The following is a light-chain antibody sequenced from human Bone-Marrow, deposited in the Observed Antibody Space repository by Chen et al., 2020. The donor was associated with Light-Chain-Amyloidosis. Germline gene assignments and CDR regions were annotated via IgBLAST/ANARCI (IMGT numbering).Light chain of an antibody. CDR3: QVWDRSSDRPV. J-gene: IGLJ3*02. CDR1: NIGSTS. V-gene: IGLV3-21*02. CDR2: YDS. Sequence: SYVLTQPSSVSVAPGQTATFACGGNNIGSTSVHWYQQTPGQALLLVVYYDSDRPSGIPERLSGSNSGNTATLTISRVEAGDEADYYCQVWDRSSDRPVFGGGTKLTVL.